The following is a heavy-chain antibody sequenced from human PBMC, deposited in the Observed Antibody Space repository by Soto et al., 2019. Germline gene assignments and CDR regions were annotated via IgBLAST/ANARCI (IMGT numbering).Heavy chain of an antibody. CDR3: ARRRYCSSTSCYSWFDP. J-gene: IGHJ5*02. V-gene: IGHV4-39*01. CDR2: IYYSGST. CDR1: GGSISSSSYY. Sequence: PSETLSLTCTVSGGSISSSSYYWGWIRQPPGKGLEWIGSIYYSGSTYYNPSLKSRVTISVDTSKNQFSLKLSSVTAADTAVYYCARRRYCSSTSCYSWFDPWGQGTLVTVSS. D-gene: IGHD2-2*02.